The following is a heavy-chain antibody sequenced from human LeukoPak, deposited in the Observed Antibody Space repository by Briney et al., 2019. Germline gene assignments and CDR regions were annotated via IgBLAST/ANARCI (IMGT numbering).Heavy chain of an antibody. D-gene: IGHD4-23*01. J-gene: IGHJ4*02. CDR1: GFTFSSYG. CDR3: AKDLARWLPTVADY. V-gene: IGHV3-30*18. CDR2: ISYDGSNK. Sequence: PGGSLRLSCAASGFTFSSYGMHWVRQAPGKGLEWVAVISYDGSNKYYADSVKGRFTISRDNSKNTLYLQMNSLRAEDTAVYYCAKDLARWLPTVADYWGQGTLVTVSS.